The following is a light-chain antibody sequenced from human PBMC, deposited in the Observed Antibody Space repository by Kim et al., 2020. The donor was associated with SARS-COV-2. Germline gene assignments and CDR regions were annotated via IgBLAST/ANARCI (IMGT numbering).Light chain of an antibody. V-gene: IGKV3-11*01. CDR2: DAS. CDR1: QSVSRY. J-gene: IGKJ4*01. CDR3: QQRSNCPLT. Sequence: EIVLTQSPATLSLSPGERATLSCRASQSVSRYFAWYQQKPGQAPRLLIYDASKRATGIPARFSGSGSGTDFTLTISSLEPEDFAVYYCQQRSNCPLTFGGGTKADIK.